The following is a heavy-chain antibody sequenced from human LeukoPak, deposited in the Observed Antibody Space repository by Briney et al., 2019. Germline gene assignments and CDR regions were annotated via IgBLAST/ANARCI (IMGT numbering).Heavy chain of an antibody. CDR2: ISSSSSTI. Sequence: PGGSLRLSCAASGFTFSSYEMNWVRQAPGKGLEWVSYISSSSSTIYYADSVKGRFTISRDNAKNSLYLQMNSLRAEDTAVYYCARDGQGSGSYYNHHNRFDYWGQGTLVTVSS. D-gene: IGHD3-10*01. CDR3: ARDGQGSGSYYNHHNRFDY. CDR1: GFTFSSYE. J-gene: IGHJ4*02. V-gene: IGHV3-48*03.